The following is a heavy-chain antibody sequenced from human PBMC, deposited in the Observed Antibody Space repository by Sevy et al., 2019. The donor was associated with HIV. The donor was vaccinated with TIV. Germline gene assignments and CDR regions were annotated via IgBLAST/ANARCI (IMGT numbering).Heavy chain of an antibody. Sequence: ASVKVSCKASGGTFSSYAISWVRQAPGQGLEWMGGIIPIFGTANYAQKFQGRVTITADESTSTAYMELSSLRSEDTAVYYDAGEKEARRGRYYYYGMDVWGQGTTVTVSS. CDR3: AGEKEARRGRYYYYGMDV. D-gene: IGHD6-6*01. V-gene: IGHV1-69*13. CDR2: IIPIFGTA. CDR1: GGTFSSYA. J-gene: IGHJ6*02.